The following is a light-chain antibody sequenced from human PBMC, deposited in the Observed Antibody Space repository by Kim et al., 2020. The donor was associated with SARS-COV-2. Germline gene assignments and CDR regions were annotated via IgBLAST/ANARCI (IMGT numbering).Light chain of an antibody. V-gene: IGLV3-25*03. Sequence: SYELTQPPSVSVSPGQTARITCSGDALPKQYAYWYQQKPGQAPVLVIYKDSERPSGIPERFSGSSSGTTVTFTISGVQAEDEADYYCQSADSSGTYHWVF. CDR2: KDS. CDR3: QSADSSGTYHWV. CDR1: ALPKQY. J-gene: IGLJ3*02.